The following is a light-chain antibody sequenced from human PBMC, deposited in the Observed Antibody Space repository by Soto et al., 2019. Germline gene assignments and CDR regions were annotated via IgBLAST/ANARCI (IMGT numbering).Light chain of an antibody. CDR1: SSNIGAGYD. J-gene: IGLJ3*02. Sequence: QSVLTQPPSVSGAPGQRVTISCTGSSSNIGAGYDVHWYQQLPGTAPKLFIYGNSNRPSGVPDRFSGSKSGTSASLAITGLQAEDEADYYCQSYDSSLSGSWVFGGGTQLTVL. CDR3: QSYDSSLSGSWV. CDR2: GNS. V-gene: IGLV1-40*01.